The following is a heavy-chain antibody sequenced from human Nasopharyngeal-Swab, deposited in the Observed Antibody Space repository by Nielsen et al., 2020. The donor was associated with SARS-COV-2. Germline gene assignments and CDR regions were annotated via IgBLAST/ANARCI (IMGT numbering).Heavy chain of an antibody. Sequence: GESLKISCAASGFTFSDYYMSWIRQAPGKGLEWVSYISSSSSYTNYADSVKGRFTISRDNAKNSLYLQMNSLRAEDTAVYYCARAWALGYWGQGTLVTVSS. CDR1: GFTFSDYY. CDR3: ARAWALGY. D-gene: IGHD3-16*01. CDR2: ISSSSSYT. J-gene: IGHJ4*02. V-gene: IGHV3-11*05.